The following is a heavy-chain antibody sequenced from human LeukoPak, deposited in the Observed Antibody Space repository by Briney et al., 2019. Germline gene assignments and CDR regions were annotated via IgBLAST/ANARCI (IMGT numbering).Heavy chain of an antibody. CDR2: MNPNSGNT. CDR3: ARGESQRGVRGVTYYYYYYMDV. Sequence: GASVKVSCKASGYTFTSYDINWVRQATGQGLEWMGWMNPNSGNTGYAQKFQGRVTMTRNTSISTAYMELSSLRSEDTAVYYCARGESQRGVRGVTYYYYYYMDVWGKGTTVTISS. V-gene: IGHV1-8*01. D-gene: IGHD3-10*01. CDR1: GYTFTSYD. J-gene: IGHJ6*03.